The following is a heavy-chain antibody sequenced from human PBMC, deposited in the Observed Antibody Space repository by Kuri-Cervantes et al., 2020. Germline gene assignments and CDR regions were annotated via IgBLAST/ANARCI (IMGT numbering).Heavy chain of an antibody. D-gene: IGHD7-27*01. CDR3: AKHQSGTWGYSYGMDV. CDR2: ISSSGSTI. J-gene: IGHJ6*02. V-gene: IGHV3-48*04. CDR1: GFTFSSYG. Sequence: GGSLRLSCAASGFTFSSYGMHWVRQAPGKGLEWVSYISSSGSTIYYADSVKGRFTISRDNAKNSLYLQMNSLRADDTAVYYCAKHQSGTWGYSYGMDVWGQGTTVTVSS.